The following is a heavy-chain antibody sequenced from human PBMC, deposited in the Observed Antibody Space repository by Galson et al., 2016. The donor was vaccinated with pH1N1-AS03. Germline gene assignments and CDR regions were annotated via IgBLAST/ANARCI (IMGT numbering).Heavy chain of an antibody. CDR1: GFTLSNYW. D-gene: IGHD3-10*01. J-gene: IGHJ4*02. CDR3: TRENRVASDY. Sequence: SLRLSCAASGFTLSNYWMRWVRQAPGRGLEWVANIKQDGSAKQYVDSVKGRFTISRDNAKNSLYLQMNSLRAEDTAVYFCTRENRVASDYWGQGTLVTVSS. V-gene: IGHV3-7*01. CDR2: IKQDGSAK.